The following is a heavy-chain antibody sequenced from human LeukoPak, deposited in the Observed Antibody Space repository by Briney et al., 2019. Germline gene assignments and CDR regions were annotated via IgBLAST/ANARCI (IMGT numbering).Heavy chain of an antibody. CDR2: IYTSGST. J-gene: IGHJ6*02. V-gene: IGHV4-4*07. D-gene: IGHD6-13*01. CDR3: ARDPIAAAGTYYYYGMDV. CDR1: GGSFSGYY. Sequence: PSETLSLTCAVYGGSFSGYYWSWIRQPAGKGLEWIGRIYTSGSTNYNPSLKSRVTMSVDTSKNQFSLKLSSVTAADTAVYYCARDPIAAAGTYYYYGMDVWGQGTTVTVSS.